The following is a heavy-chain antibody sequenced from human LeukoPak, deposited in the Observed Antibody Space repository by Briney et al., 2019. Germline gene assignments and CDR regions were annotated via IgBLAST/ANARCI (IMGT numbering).Heavy chain of an antibody. D-gene: IGHD1-26*01. J-gene: IGHJ1*01. CDR2: FDPEDGET. CDR1: GYTLTELC. CDR3: ATAPWELEKIEYFQH. V-gene: IGHV1-24*01. Sequence: ASVTVSFKFSGYTLTELCMHWVRQAPGKGREGMGGFDPEDGETIYAQKFQGRVTMTEDTSTDTAYMELSSLRSEDTAVYYCATAPWELEKIEYFQHWGQGTLVTVSS.